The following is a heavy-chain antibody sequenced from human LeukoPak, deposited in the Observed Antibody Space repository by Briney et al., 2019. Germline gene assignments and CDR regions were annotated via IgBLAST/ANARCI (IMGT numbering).Heavy chain of an antibody. CDR3: ARLHSSSWRGDFDY. D-gene: IGHD6-13*01. Sequence: SETLSLTCAVYGGSFSGYYWSWIRQPPGKGLEWIGEINHSGSTNYNPSLKSRVTISVDTSKNQFSLKLSSVTAADTAVYYCARLHSSSWRGDFDYWGQGTLVTVSS. V-gene: IGHV4-34*01. CDR2: INHSGST. CDR1: GGSFSGYY. J-gene: IGHJ4*02.